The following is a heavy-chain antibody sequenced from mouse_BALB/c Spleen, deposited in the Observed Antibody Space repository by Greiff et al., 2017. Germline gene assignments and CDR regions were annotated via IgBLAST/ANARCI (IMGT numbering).Heavy chain of an antibody. CDR2: INPSTGYT. D-gene: IGHD3-1*01. Sequence: VKLMESGAELAKPGASVKMSCKASGYTFTSYWMHWVKQRPGQGLEWIGYINPSTGYTEYNQKFKDKATLTADKSSSTAYMQLSSLTSEDSAVYYCARSSGSPYFDYWGQGTTLTVSS. CDR3: ARSSGSPYFDY. J-gene: IGHJ2*01. CDR1: GYTFTSYW. V-gene: IGHV1-7*01.